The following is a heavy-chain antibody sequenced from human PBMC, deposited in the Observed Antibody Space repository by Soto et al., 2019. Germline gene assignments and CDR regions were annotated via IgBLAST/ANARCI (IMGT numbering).Heavy chain of an antibody. Sequence: EVQLVESGGGFVQPGGSLKLSCAASGFTFSGSAMHWVRQASGKGLEWVGRIRSKANSYATAYAASVKGRFTISRDDSKNTTYLLMNSLKTEETAVYYCTRPGYGDYYYYYGMDVWGQGTTVTVSS. CDR1: GFTFSGSA. D-gene: IGHD5-12*01. CDR2: IRSKANSYAT. V-gene: IGHV3-73*01. J-gene: IGHJ6*02. CDR3: TRPGYGDYYYYYGMDV.